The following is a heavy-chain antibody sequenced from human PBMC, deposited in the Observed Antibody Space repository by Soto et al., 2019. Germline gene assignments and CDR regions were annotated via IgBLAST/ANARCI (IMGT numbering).Heavy chain of an antibody. Sequence: GGSVRISCAASGFTFSNGWINWVRQDPGKGLEWVARINSDGSSTSYADSVKGRFTISRDNAKNTLYLQMNSLRAEDTALYYCARGLSGVSTGFDSWGQGTLVTVSS. CDR3: ARGLSGVSTGFDS. D-gene: IGHD3-10*01. J-gene: IGHJ4*02. CDR1: GFTFSNGW. V-gene: IGHV3-74*01. CDR2: INSDGSST.